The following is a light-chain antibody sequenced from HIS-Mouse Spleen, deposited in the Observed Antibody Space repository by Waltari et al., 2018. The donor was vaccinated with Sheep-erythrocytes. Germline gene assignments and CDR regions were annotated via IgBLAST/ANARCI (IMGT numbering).Light chain of an antibody. J-gene: IGLJ2*01. V-gene: IGLV3-1*01. Sequence: SYELTQPPSVSVSPGQTASITCSGDKLGDKYACWYQQKPGQSPVLVIYQDSKRPSGIPGLFSGPTSRNPATLTISGTQAMDEADYYCQAWDSSTGVVFGGGTKLTVL. CDR2: QDS. CDR3: QAWDSSTGVV. CDR1: KLGDKY.